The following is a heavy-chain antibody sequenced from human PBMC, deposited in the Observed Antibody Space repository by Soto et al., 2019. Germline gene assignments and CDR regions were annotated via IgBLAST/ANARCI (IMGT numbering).Heavy chain of an antibody. V-gene: IGHV3-33*01. Sequence: GGSLRLTCAASGFTFSSYGMHWVRQAPGKGLEWVAVIWYDGSNKYYADSVKGRFTISRDNSKNTLYLQMNSLRAEDTAVYYCARAFLTGYYYFDYWGQGTLVTVSS. D-gene: IGHD3-9*01. CDR3: ARAFLTGYYYFDY. J-gene: IGHJ4*02. CDR1: GFTFSSYG. CDR2: IWYDGSNK.